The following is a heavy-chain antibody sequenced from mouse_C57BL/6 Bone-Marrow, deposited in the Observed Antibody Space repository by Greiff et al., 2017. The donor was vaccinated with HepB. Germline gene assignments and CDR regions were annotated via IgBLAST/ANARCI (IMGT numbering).Heavy chain of an antibody. J-gene: IGHJ3*01. CDR2: IYPRSGNT. V-gene: IGHV1-81*01. CDR1: GYTFTSYG. Sequence: VQVVESGAELARPGASVKLSCKASGYTFTSYGISWVKQRTGQGLEWIGEIYPRSGNTYYNEKFKGKATLTADKSSSTAYMELRSLTSEDSAVYLCARGRDYDGFAYWGQGTLVTVSA. CDR3: ARGRDYDGFAY. D-gene: IGHD2-4*01.